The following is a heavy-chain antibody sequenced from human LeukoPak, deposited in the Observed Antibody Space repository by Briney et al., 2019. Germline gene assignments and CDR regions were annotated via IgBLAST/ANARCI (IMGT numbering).Heavy chain of an antibody. D-gene: IGHD3-10*01. CDR3: ARDTRLLWFGELSYGMDV. CDR1: GYTFAGYY. V-gene: IGHV1-2*02. Sequence: ASVKVSCKASGYTFAGYYMHWVRQAPGQGLEWMGWINPNSGGTNYAQKFQGRVTMTRDTSISTAYMELSRLRSGDTAVYYCARDTRLLWFGELSYGMDVWGQGTTVTVSS. J-gene: IGHJ6*02. CDR2: INPNSGGT.